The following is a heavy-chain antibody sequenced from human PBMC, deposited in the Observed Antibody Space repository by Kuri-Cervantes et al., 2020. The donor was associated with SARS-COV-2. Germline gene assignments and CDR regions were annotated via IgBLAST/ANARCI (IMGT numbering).Heavy chain of an antibody. CDR2: IYTSGST. CDR1: GGSISSGSYY. V-gene: IGHV4-61*02. CDR3: ARDRRPAAAGTFFDY. D-gene: IGHD6-13*01. J-gene: IGHJ4*02. Sequence: SETLSLTCTVSGGSISSGSYYWSWIRQPAGKGLEWIGRIYTSGSTNYNPSLKSRVTISVDTSKNQFSLKLSSVTAADTAVYCCARDRRPAAAGTFFDYWGQGTLVTVSS.